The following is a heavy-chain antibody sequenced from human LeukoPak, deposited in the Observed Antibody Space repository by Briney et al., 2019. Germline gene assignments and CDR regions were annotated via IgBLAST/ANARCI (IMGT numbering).Heavy chain of an antibody. V-gene: IGHV4-59*01. D-gene: IGHD4-17*01. CDR2: IYYSGST. Sequence: PSETLSLTCTVSGGSIRSYYWGWIRQPPGKGLEWIGYIYYSGSTNYNPSLKSRVSISVDTSKNQFSLKLSSVTAADTAVYYCVRTGSTVTMLYPFDHWGQGTLVTVSS. CDR1: GGSIRSYY. CDR3: VRTGSTVTMLYPFDH. J-gene: IGHJ4*02.